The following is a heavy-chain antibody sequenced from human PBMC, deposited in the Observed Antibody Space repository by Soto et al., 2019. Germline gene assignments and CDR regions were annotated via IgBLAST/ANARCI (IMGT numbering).Heavy chain of an antibody. J-gene: IGHJ4*02. CDR1: GFTFSSYS. Sequence: GGSLRLSCAASGFTFSSYSMNWVRQAPGKGLEWVSSISSSSSYIYYADSVKGRFTISRDNAKNSLYLQMNSLRAEDTAVYYCARSRDGYNYGTDYWGQGTLVTVSS. V-gene: IGHV3-21*01. CDR3: ARSRDGYNYGTDY. D-gene: IGHD5-12*01. CDR2: ISSSSSYI.